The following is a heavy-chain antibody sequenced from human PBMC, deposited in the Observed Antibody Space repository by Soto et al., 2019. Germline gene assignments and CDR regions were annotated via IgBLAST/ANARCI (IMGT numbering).Heavy chain of an antibody. CDR3: ATRAPTDGDPY. J-gene: IGHJ4*02. V-gene: IGHV4-4*02. CDR2: VYHSGST. CDR1: GDSISSPTW. D-gene: IGHD4-17*01. Sequence: QVQLQESGPGLVKPSETLSLTCDVSGDSISSPTWWTWVRQPPGKGLEWIGEVYHSGSTNYNSSPKNRVTLSVDNSKTQYSLRLTSVPAAATAVSYWATRAPTDGDPYWGQATLVPVSS.